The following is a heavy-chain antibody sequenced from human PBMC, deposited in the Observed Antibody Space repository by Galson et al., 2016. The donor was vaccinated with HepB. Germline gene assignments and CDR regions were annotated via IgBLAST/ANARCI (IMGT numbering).Heavy chain of an antibody. V-gene: IGHV3-21*01. CDR1: GFTFSSYS. J-gene: IGHJ4*02. CDR2: ISSSSSYI. CDR3: ARDILWFGELTRVYYFDY. D-gene: IGHD3-10*01. Sequence: SLRLSCAASGFTFSSYSMNWVRQAPGKGLEWVSSISSSSSYIHYADSVKGRFTISRDNAKHSLYLQMNSLRAEDTAVYYCARDILWFGELTRVYYFDYWGQGTLVAVSS.